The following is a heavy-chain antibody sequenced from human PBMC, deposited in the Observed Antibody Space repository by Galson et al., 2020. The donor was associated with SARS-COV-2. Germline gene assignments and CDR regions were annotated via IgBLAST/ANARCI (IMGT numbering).Heavy chain of an antibody. J-gene: IGHJ4*01. CDR2: INPPNDST. D-gene: IGHD1-1*01. CDR1: GYTFTAHY. CDR3: SLNSYTTTGPGND. V-gene: IGHV1-2*02. Sequence: ASVKISCNASGYTFTAHYIHCLRQAPCQGLEWMGWINPPNDSTTSAQQFQRRVTITRDTSITTAYMELSSLSSDDTAIYYCSLNSYTTTGPGNDWGHGALVTGSS.